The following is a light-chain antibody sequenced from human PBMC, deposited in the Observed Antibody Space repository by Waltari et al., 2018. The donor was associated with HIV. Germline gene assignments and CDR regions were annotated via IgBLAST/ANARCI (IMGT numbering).Light chain of an antibody. J-gene: IGLJ1*01. CDR3: SSYATGNTYV. CDR1: NRDIGKYNP. V-gene: IGLV2-23*02. Sequence: QSALTQPASVSGSPGQSITISCTGTNRDIGKYNPVSWYQQHPGRVPKVLIFEVTTRPSGISQRFSGSKSDNTASLTISGLQAEDEADYYCSSYATGNTYVFGTGTSVTVL. CDR2: EVT.